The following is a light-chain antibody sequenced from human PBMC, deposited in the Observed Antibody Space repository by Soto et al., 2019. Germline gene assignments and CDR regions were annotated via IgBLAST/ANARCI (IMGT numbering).Light chain of an antibody. CDR2: AAS. Sequence: DIQMTQSPSSLSASVGDRVTITCRASQSISSYLNWYQQKPGKTPNLLIYAASSLQSGVPSRFSGSGSGTEFTLAISSLQPEDVATYYCQQSYSTLWTFGQGTKVDIK. CDR1: QSISSY. CDR3: QQSYSTLWT. V-gene: IGKV1-39*01. J-gene: IGKJ1*01.